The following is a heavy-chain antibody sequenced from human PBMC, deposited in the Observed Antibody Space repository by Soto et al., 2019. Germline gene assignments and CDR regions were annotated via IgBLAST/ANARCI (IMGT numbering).Heavy chain of an antibody. CDR2: INPNSGCT. CDR3: ARRKGDYYDSSGYHYYFDY. V-gene: IGHV1-2*02. J-gene: IGHJ4*02. Sequence: ASVKVSCKASGYTFTGYYMHWVRQAPGQGLEWMGWINPNSGCTKSAQKFQGRVTMTRDTSISTAYMELSRLRSDDTAVYYCARRKGDYYDSSGYHYYFDYWGQGTLVTVSS. CDR1: GYTFTGYY. D-gene: IGHD3-22*01.